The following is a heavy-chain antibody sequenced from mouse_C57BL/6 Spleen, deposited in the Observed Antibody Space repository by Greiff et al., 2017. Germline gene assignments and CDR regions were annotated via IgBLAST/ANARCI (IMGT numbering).Heavy chain of an antibody. CDR3: ARNYDYDEGFAY. Sequence: QVQLQPPGAELVRPGTSVKVSCKASGYAFTNYLIEWVKQRPGQGLEWIGVINPGSGGTNYNEKFKGKATLTADKSSSTAYMQLSSLTSEDSAVYFCARNYDYDEGFAYWGQGTLVTVSA. J-gene: IGHJ3*01. D-gene: IGHD2-4*01. V-gene: IGHV1-54*01. CDR1: GYAFTNYL. CDR2: INPGSGGT.